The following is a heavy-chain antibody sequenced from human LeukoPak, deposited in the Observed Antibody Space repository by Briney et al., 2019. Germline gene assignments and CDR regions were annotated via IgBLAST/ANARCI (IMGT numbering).Heavy chain of an antibody. CDR2: INPNSGGT. V-gene: IGHV1-2*06. Sequence: GESLKISCKASGYTFTGYYMHWVRQAPGQGLEWMGRINPNSGGTNYAQKFQGRVTMTRDTSISTAYMELSRLRSDDTAVYYCARDFIRDPPPLIYYYYGMDVWGQGTTVTVSS. J-gene: IGHJ6*02. CDR3: ARDFIRDPPPLIYYYYGMDV. D-gene: IGHD3-10*01. CDR1: GYTFTGYY.